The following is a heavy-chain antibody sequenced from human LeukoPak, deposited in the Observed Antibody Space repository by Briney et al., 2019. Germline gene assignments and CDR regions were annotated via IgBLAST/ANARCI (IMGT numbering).Heavy chain of an antibody. V-gene: IGHV3-48*03. CDR3: ARGEGYYYDSSGYY. CDR1: GFTFSSYE. Sequence: GGSLRLSCAASGFTFSSYEMNWVRQAPGKGLEWVSYISSSGSTIYYADSVKGRFTISRDNTKNSLYLQMNSLRAEDTAVYYCARGEGYYYDSSGYYWGQGTLVTVSS. CDR2: ISSSGSTI. J-gene: IGHJ4*02. D-gene: IGHD3-22*01.